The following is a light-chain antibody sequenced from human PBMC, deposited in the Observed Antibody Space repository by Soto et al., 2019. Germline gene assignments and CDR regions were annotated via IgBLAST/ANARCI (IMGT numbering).Light chain of an antibody. CDR2: KAS. V-gene: IGKV1-5*03. CDR3: QQYNSYST. CDR1: QTISTW. J-gene: IGKJ1*01. Sequence: DIQLTQSPPTLSASVGDRVTITCRGSQTISTWLAWYQQKPGKAPKLLIYKASKLENGVPSRFSGSGSGTEFTLTISSLQPDDFATYYCQQYNSYSTFGQGTKVDIK.